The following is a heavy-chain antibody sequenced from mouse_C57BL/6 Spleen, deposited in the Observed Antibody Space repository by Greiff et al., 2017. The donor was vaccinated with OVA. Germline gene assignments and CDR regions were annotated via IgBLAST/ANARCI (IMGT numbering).Heavy chain of an antibody. D-gene: IGHD1-1*01. Sequence: VQLQQSGPELVKPGASVKISCKASGYSFTGYYMNWVKQSPEKSLEWIGEINPSTGGTTYNQKFKAKATLTVDKSSSTAYMQLKSLTSEDSAVYYCARARNYTYYYAMDYWGQGTSVTVSS. CDR1: GYSFTGYY. V-gene: IGHV1-42*01. J-gene: IGHJ4*01. CDR3: ARARNYTYYYAMDY. CDR2: INPSTGGT.